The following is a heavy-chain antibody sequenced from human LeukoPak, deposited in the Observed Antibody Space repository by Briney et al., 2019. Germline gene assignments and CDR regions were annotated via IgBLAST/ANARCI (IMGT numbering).Heavy chain of an antibody. CDR1: GYTFIAYY. Sequence: ASVKVSCRAPGYTFIAYYMHWVRQAPGQGLEWMGWINPSSGGTNYAQKFQGRVTMTRDTSISTAYMELSELRSDDTAVYYCAGQKDPRPIDYWGQGTLITVSS. CDR3: AGQKDPRPIDY. J-gene: IGHJ4*02. V-gene: IGHV1-2*02. CDR2: INPSSGGT.